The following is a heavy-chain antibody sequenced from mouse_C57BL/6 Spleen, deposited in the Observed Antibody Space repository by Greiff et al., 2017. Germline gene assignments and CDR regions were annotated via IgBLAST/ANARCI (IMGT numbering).Heavy chain of an antibody. Sequence: QVQLKESGPGLVQPSQSLSITCTVSGFSLTSYGVHWVRQSPGKGLEWLGVIWSGGSTDYNAAFISSLSISKDNSKSQVFFKMNSLQADDTAIYYCARRDDYDGYAMDYWGQGTSVTVSS. CDR2: IWSGGST. J-gene: IGHJ4*01. V-gene: IGHV2-2*01. D-gene: IGHD2-4*01. CDR1: GFSLTSYG. CDR3: ARRDDYDGYAMDY.